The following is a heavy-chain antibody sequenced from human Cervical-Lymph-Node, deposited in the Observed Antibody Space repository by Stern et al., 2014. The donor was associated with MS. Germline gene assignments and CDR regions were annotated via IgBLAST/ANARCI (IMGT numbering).Heavy chain of an antibody. Sequence: VQLVQSGGGLVKPGESLRLSCDASGFTFSHYSINWVRQAPGKGLEWISSISNNSTHTYYAYSVEGRFTISRDSAKDSVSLHMVSLRAEDTAVYYCARARVGDYARSPHLDSWGQGTLVTVSS. D-gene: IGHD4-17*01. V-gene: IGHV3-21*01. CDR1: GFTFSHYS. CDR3: ARARVGDYARSPHLDS. J-gene: IGHJ4*02. CDR2: ISNNSTHT.